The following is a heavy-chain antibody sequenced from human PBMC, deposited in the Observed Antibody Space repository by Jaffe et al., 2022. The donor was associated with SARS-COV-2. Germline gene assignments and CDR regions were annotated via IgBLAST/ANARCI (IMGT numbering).Heavy chain of an antibody. V-gene: IGHV3-23*01. D-gene: IGHD2-21*02. CDR3: AKERCSDCFSRGADY. CDR2: ISGAGGSA. Sequence: EVQLLESGGGLVQPGGSLRLSCAASGFTFSSYAMNWVRQAPGKGLEWVSAISGAGGSAYDADSVKGRFTMSRDNSKNTLYLQMNSLRAEDTAVYYCAKERCSDCFSRGADYWGQGTLVTVSS. J-gene: IGHJ4*02. CDR1: GFTFSSYA.